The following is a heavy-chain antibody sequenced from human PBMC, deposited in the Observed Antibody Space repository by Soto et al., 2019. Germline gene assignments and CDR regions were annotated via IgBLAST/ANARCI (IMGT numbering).Heavy chain of an antibody. CDR1: GYTFTSYG. V-gene: IGHV1-18*01. Sequence: QVQLVQSGAEVKKPGASVKVSCKASGYTFTSYGISWVRQAPGQGLEWMGWISAYNGNTNYAQKLQGRVTMTTDTSTSTAYMELRSLRSDDTAVYYCARTTHDIVLVPAAMRHYYYYGRHLWGEGTTVTVSS. J-gene: IGHJ6*04. CDR3: ARTTHDIVLVPAAMRHYYYYGRHL. CDR2: ISAYNGNT. D-gene: IGHD2-2*01.